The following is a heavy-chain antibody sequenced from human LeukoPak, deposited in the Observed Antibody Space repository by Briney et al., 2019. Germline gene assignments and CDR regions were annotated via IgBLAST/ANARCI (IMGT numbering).Heavy chain of an antibody. CDR3: ARNESMITGAIGGFDI. CDR1: GCTFTDYY. CDR2: INPNSGGT. Sequence: ASVKVSCKASGCTFTDYYILWVRQAPGQGLEWMGWINPNSGGTNYAQKFQGRVTMTRDTSISTAYMELSRLVSDDAAVYYCARNESMITGAIGGFDIWGQGTMVTVSS. J-gene: IGHJ3*02. D-gene: IGHD3-16*01. V-gene: IGHV1-2*02.